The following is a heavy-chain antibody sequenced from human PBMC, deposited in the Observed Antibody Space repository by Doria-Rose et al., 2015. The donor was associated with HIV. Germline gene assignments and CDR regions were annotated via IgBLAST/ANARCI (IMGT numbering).Heavy chain of an antibody. Sequence: SGPVLVKPTETLTLTCTVSGVSLSSPGMGVSWIRQPPGKALEWLANIFSDDERSYNTSLKGRLTISMGTSKSQVVLTMTDMDPVDTATYYCARIKSSRWYHKYYFDFWGQGTLVIVSA. J-gene: IGHJ4*02. V-gene: IGHV2-26*01. D-gene: IGHD6-13*01. CDR3: ARIKSSRWYHKYYFDF. CDR1: GVSLSSPGMG. CDR2: IFSDDER.